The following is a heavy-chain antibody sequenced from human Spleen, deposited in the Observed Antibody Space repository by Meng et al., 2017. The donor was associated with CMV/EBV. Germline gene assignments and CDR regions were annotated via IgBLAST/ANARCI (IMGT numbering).Heavy chain of an antibody. CDR1: GFTFDKYG. V-gene: IGHV3-23*01. D-gene: IGHD2-2*02. CDR3: AKDQGNPNCYTCAFDI. CDR2: INDSGGRR. Sequence: GESLKISCAAFGFTFDKYGMSWVRQAPGKGLEWVSLINDSGGRRDYADSVKGRFTISRDNSKNTLYLQMHSLRAEDTAVYYCAKDQGNPNCYTCAFDIWGQGTMVTVSS. J-gene: IGHJ3*02.